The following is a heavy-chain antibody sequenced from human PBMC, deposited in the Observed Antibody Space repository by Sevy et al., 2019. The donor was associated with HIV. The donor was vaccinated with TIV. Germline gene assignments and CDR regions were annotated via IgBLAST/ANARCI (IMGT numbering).Heavy chain of an antibody. D-gene: IGHD6-19*01. CDR3: VRGWYGSGWYPSSYYYYMDV. V-gene: IGHV3-53*01. Sequence: GGSLRLSCAASGFTVSSNYMSWVRQAPGKGLEWVSVIYSGGSTYYADSVKGRFTISRDNSKNTLYLQMNSLRAEDTAVYYWVRGWYGSGWYPSSYYYYMDVWGKGTTVTVSS. J-gene: IGHJ6*03. CDR1: GFTVSSNY. CDR2: IYSGGST.